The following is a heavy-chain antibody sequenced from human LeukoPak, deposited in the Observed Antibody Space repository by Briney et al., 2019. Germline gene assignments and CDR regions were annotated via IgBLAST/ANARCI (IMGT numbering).Heavy chain of an antibody. V-gene: IGHV3-23*01. CDR1: GFTFSSYA. CDR2: IGSSGGST. D-gene: IGHD3-10*01. Sequence: GGSLRLSCAASGFTFSSYAMSWVRQAPGKGLEWVSAIGSSGGSTYYADSVKGRFTISRDNSKNTLYLQMNSLRAEDTALYYCATLMSYGSGSYSAYWGRGTLVTVSS. J-gene: IGHJ4*02. CDR3: ATLMSYGSGSYSAY.